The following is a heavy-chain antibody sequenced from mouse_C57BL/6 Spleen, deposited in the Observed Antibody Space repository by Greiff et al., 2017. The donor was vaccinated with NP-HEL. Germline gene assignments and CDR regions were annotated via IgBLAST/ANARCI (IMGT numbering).Heavy chain of an antibody. CDR3: ARHKRGRAMDY. Sequence: EVKLVESGGDLVKPGGSLKLSCAASGFTFSSYGMSWVRQTPDKRLEWVATISSGGSYTYYPDSVKGRFTISRDNAKNTLYLQMSSLKSEDTAMYYCARHKRGRAMDYWGQGTSVTVSS. D-gene: IGHD4-1*01. CDR1: GFTFSSYG. V-gene: IGHV5-6*01. J-gene: IGHJ4*01. CDR2: ISSGGSYT.